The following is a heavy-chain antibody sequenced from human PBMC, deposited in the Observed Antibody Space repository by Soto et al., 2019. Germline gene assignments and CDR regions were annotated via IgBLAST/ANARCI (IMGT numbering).Heavy chain of an antibody. CDR1: GFIFRNFG. D-gene: IGHD1-26*01. J-gene: IGHJ4*02. V-gene: IGHV3-30*03. Sequence: QVQLVESGGGVVQPGRSLRLSCAASGFIFRNFGVHWVRRAPGKGLEWVATISGDGNDKYYPDSMKGRFTISRDNFNNTLYLQLNSLRPEDTAVYHCVQGASTAHQPLDSWGQGVLVTVSS. CDR2: ISGDGNDK. CDR3: VQGASTAHQPLDS.